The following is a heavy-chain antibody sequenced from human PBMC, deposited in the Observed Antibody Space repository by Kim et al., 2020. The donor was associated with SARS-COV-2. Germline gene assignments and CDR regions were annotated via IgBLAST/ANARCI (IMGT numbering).Heavy chain of an antibody. CDR2: T. J-gene: IGHJ4*02. V-gene: IGHV3-23*01. Sequence: TYYADSVKGRFTISRDNSKNTLYLQMNSLRAEDTAVYYCAKASPTVTYDYWGQGTLVTVSS. D-gene: IGHD4-17*01. CDR3: AKASPTVTYDY.